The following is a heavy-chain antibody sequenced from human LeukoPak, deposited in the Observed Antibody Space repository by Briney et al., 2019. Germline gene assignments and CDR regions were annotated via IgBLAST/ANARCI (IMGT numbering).Heavy chain of an antibody. D-gene: IGHD5-24*01. J-gene: IGHJ4*02. Sequence: AASVKVSCKASGGTFSSYAISWVRQAPGQGLEWMGRIIPILGIANYAQKFQGRVTMTRDTSISTAYMELSRLRSDDTAVYYCAREIARDGYNLRYFDYWGQGTLVTVSS. CDR1: GGTFSSYA. CDR2: IIPILGIA. CDR3: AREIARDGYNLRYFDY. V-gene: IGHV1-69*04.